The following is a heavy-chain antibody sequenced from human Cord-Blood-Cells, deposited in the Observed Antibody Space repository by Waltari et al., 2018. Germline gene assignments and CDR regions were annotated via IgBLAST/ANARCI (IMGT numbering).Heavy chain of an antibody. J-gene: IGHJ3*02. V-gene: IGHV3-21*01. CDR2: ISSSSSYI. Sequence: EVQLVESGGGLVKPGGSLRLSCAASGFTFSSYSMNWVRQAPGKGLVLVSSISSSSSYIYYADSVKGRFTISRDNAKNSLYLQMNSLRAEDTAVYYCARSGYFGDAFDIWGQGTMVTVSS. D-gene: IGHD3-10*01. CDR1: GFTFSSYS. CDR3: ARSGYFGDAFDI.